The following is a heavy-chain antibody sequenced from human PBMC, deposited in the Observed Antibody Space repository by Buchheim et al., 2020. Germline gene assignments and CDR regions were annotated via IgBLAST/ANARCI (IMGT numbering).Heavy chain of an antibody. J-gene: IGHJ4*02. CDR3: ARGLGEDFYDTAGYAGY. CDR1: GFTMSHYG. V-gene: IGHV3-30*03. Sequence: QVQLLQSGGAVVQPGGSLRLSCAVSGFTMSHYGMRWVRHVPGKGLEWVAFISYDGRNTYYADSVAGRFSISRDTSKNMLYLQMNSLTAEDTAVFYCARGLGEDFYDTAGYAGYWGQGSL. CDR2: ISYDGRNT. D-gene: IGHD3-22*01.